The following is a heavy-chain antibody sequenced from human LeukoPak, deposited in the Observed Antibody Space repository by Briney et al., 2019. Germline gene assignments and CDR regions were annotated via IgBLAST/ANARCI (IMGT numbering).Heavy chain of an antibody. D-gene: IGHD5-18*01. CDR2: IYPGDSDT. CDR1: GYSFTSYW. V-gene: IGHV5-51*01. CDR3: ARRGEAMDPFDY. J-gene: IGHJ4*02. Sequence: GGSLKISCKDSGYSFTSYWIGWVRQMPGKGLEWMGIIYPGDSDTRYSPSFQGQVTISADKSINTAYLQWSSLKASDTAIYYCARRGEAMDPFDYWGQGTLVTVSS.